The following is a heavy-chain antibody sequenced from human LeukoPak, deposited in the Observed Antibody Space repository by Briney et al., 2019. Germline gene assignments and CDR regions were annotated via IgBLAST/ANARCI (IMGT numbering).Heavy chain of an antibody. Sequence: PGGSLRLSCAASGFTFSSYAMHWVRQAPGKGLERVSVIHSGGSTYYADSVKGRFTISRDNSKNTLYLQMNSLRAEDTAVYYCARNYPSFDIWGQGTMVTVSS. CDR1: GFTFSSYA. V-gene: IGHV3-53*01. J-gene: IGHJ3*02. D-gene: IGHD1-7*01. CDR3: ARNYPSFDI. CDR2: IHSGGST.